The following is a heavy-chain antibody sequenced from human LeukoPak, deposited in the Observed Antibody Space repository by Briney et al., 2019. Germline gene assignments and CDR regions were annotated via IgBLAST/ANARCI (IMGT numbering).Heavy chain of an antibody. D-gene: IGHD2-8*01. CDR1: RGTFSSYA. CDR3: ARNADCTNGVCYTFDY. CDR2: IIPIFGTA. J-gene: IGHJ4*02. Sequence: GASVKVSCKASRGTFSSYAISWVRQAPGQGLEWMGGIIPIFGTANYAQKFQGRVTITADESTSTAYMELSSLRSEDTAVYYCARNADCTNGVCYTFDYWGQGTLVTVSS. V-gene: IGHV1-69*13.